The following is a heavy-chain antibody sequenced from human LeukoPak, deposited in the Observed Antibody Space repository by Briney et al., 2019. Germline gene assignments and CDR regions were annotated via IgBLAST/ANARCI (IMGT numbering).Heavy chain of an antibody. CDR2: FDPEDGET. Sequence: ASVKVSCKVSGYTLTELSMHWVRQAPGKGLEWMGGFDPEDGETIYAQKFQGRVTMTEDTSTDTAYMELSSLRSEDTAVYYCATDQSGSYRPHAFDIWGQGTMVTVSS. J-gene: IGHJ3*02. CDR3: ATDQSGSYRPHAFDI. CDR1: GYTLTELS. D-gene: IGHD1-26*01. V-gene: IGHV1-24*01.